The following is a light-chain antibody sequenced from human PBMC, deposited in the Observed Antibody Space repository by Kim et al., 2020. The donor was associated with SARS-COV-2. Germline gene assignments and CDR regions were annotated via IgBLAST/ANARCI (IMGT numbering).Light chain of an antibody. CDR2: DVS. Sequence: SITISCTGTSSDVDGYNYVAWYQQHPGKAPKLMIYDVSNRPSGVSNRFSGSKSGNTASLTISGLQAEDEADYYCSSYTSSSTLEVFGTGTKVTVL. J-gene: IGLJ1*01. CDR1: SSDVDGYNY. V-gene: IGLV2-14*03. CDR3: SSYTSSSTLEV.